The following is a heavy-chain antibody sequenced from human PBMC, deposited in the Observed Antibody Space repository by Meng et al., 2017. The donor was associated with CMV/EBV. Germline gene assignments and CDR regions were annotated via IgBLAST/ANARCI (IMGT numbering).Heavy chain of an antibody. CDR1: GGSFSGYY. Sequence: SETLSLTCAVYGGSFSGYYWSWIRQPPGEGLEWIGEINHSGSTNYNPSLKSRVTISVDTSKNQFSLKLSSVTAADTAVYYCARDRPSSLGYCSSTSCYAFDYWGQGTLVTVSS. J-gene: IGHJ4*02. CDR2: INHSGST. D-gene: IGHD2-2*01. V-gene: IGHV4-34*01. CDR3: ARDRPSSLGYCSSTSCYAFDY.